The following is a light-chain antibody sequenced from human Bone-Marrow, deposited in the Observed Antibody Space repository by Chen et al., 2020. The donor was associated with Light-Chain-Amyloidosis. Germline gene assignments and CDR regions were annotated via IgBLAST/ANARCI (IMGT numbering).Light chain of an antibody. V-gene: IGLV3-25*03. CDR2: RDT. J-gene: IGLJ2*01. CDR3: QSADSSGTYEVI. CDR1: DLPTKY. Sequence: SYDLTQPPSVSVSPGQTARITCSGDDLPTKYAYCYQQKRGQAPVLVINRDTERPSGISERFSGSSSGTTATLTISGVQAEDEADYHCQSADSSGTYEVIVGGGTKLTVL.